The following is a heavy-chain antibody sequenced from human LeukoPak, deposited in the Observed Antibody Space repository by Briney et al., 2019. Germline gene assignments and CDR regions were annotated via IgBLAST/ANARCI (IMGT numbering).Heavy chain of an antibody. J-gene: IGHJ5*02. CDR2: INHSGST. D-gene: IGHD4-17*01. CDR3: TRDTGTTGEVKFDP. Sequence: SETLSLTCAVYGGSFSGYYWSWIRQPPGKGLEWSGEINHSGSTNYNPSLQSRVTMSVDTSKNQFSLKLGSVTAADTAVYFCTRDTGTTGEVKFDPWGRGTLVTVSS. CDR1: GGSFSGYY. V-gene: IGHV4-34*01.